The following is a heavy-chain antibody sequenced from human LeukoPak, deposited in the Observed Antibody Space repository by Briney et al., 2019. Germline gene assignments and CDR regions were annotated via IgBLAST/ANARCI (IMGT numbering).Heavy chain of an antibody. CDR2: IYDSGKT. V-gene: IGHV4-59*01. CDR1: GDSIRSYY. J-gene: IGHJ4*02. Sequence: SETLSLTCTVSGDSIRSYYWSWIRQPPGKGLEWIGYIYDSGKTNYNASLISRVTISVDTSKNQFSLKLTSVTPADTAVYYCARGGGTLDYWGQGTLVTVSS. CDR3: ARGGGTLDY. D-gene: IGHD3-16*01.